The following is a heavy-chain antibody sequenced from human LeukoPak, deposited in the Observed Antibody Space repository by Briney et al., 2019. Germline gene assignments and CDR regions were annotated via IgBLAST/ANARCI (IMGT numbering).Heavy chain of an antibody. CDR2: ISGSGGST. CDR3: AKAVDSSGYSPHDY. CDR1: GFTFSSYA. J-gene: IGHJ4*02. D-gene: IGHD3-22*01. Sequence: GGSLRLSCAASGFTFSSYAMSWVRQAPGKGLEWVSAISGSGGSTYYADSVKGRFTISRDNSKNTLYLQMNSLRAEDTAVYYCAKAVDSSGYSPHDYWGQGTLVTVSS. V-gene: IGHV3-23*01.